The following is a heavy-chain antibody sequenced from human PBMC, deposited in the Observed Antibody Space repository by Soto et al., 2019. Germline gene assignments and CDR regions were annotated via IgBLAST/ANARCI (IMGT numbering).Heavy chain of an antibody. J-gene: IGHJ5*02. D-gene: IGHD3-10*01. V-gene: IGHV1-18*01. CDR2: ISPYNGNT. CDR1: GYTFTSYG. CDR3: ARDQGSITMVRGVNDNWFDP. Sequence: ASVKVSCKASGYTFTSYGISWVRRAPGQGLEWMGWISPYNGNTNYAQKLQGRVTMTTDTSTSTAYMELRSLRSDDTAVYYCARDQGSITMVRGVNDNWFDPWGQGTLVTVSS.